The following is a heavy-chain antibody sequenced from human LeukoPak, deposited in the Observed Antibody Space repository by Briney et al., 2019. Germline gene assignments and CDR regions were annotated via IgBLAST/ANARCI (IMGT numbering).Heavy chain of an antibody. J-gene: IGHJ4*02. V-gene: IGHV3-7*03. CDR1: GFTFSSYW. Sequence: GGSLRLSCAASGFTFSSYWMSWVRQAPGKGLGWVANIKQDGSEKYYVDSVKGRFTISRDNAKNSLYLQMNSLRAEDTAVYYCASYDSSEASGYWGQGTLVTVSS. CDR3: ASYDSSEASGY. CDR2: IKQDGSEK. D-gene: IGHD3-22*01.